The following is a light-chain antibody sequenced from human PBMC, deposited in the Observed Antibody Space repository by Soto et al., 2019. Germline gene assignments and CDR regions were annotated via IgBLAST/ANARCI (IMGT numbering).Light chain of an antibody. CDR3: QQDGSVRIT. Sequence: EIVLTQSPGTLSLSPGERATLSCRASQSVSSSYLAWYQQKPGQAPRLLIYGASSRATGIPDRFSGSGSGTDFALTISTLEPEDFAVYYCQQDGSVRITFDPGTKVDIK. CDR1: QSVSSSY. CDR2: GAS. J-gene: IGKJ3*01. V-gene: IGKV3-20*01.